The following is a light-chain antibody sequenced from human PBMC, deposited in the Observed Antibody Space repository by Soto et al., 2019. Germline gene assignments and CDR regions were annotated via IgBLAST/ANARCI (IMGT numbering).Light chain of an antibody. J-gene: IGLJ3*02. CDR3: CSYAGNGAWV. V-gene: IGLV2-23*02. Sequence: QSALTQPASVSGSPGQSITISCSGSSGDVGNYDLVSWYQQIPGKAPQLMIFEVSRRPSRVSERFSGSKSGNTASLTISGLQAEDEGDFYCCSYAGNGAWVFGGGTKLTV. CDR2: EVS. CDR1: SGDVGNYDL.